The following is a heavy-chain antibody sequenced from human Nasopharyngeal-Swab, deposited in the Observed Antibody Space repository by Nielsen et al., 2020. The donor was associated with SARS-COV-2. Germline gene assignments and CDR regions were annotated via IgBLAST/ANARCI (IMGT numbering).Heavy chain of an antibody. Sequence: RQAPGKGLEWIGYIYYSGSTNYNPSLKSRVTISVDTSKNQFSLKLSSVTAADTAVYHCAGGRDGYTNYYYYYGMDVWGQGTTVTVSS. D-gene: IGHD5-24*01. CDR3: AGGRDGYTNYYYYYGMDV. V-gene: IGHV4-59*01. CDR2: IYYSGST. J-gene: IGHJ6*02.